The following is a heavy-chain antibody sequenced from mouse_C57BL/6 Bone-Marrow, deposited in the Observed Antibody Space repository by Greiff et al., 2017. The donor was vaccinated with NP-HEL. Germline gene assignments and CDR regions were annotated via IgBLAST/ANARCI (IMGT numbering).Heavy chain of an antibody. J-gene: IGHJ4*01. CDR1: GYAFSSSW. CDR2: IYPGDGDT. V-gene: IGHV1-82*01. CDR3: ATYDGYDYAMDY. Sequence: VKLQESGPELVKPGASVKISCKASGYAFSSSWMNWVKQRPGKGLEWIGRIYPGDGDTNYNGKFKGKATLTADKSSSTAYMQLSSLTSEDSAVYFCATYDGYDYAMDYWGQGTSVTVSS. D-gene: IGHD2-3*01.